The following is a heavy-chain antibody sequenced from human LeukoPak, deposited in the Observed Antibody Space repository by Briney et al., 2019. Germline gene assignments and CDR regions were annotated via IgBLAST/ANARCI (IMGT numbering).Heavy chain of an antibody. J-gene: IGHJ4*02. D-gene: IGHD3-10*01. CDR3: AKGLYYYGSGSHSYFDY. Sequence: GRSLRLSCAASGFTFSNYGMHWVRQAPGKGLEWVAVISYDGSNEYYADSVKGRFAISRDTSKNTLYLQMNSLRAEDTAVYYCAKGLYYYGSGSHSYFDYWGQGTLVTVSS. V-gene: IGHV3-30*18. CDR1: GFTFSNYG. CDR2: ISYDGSNE.